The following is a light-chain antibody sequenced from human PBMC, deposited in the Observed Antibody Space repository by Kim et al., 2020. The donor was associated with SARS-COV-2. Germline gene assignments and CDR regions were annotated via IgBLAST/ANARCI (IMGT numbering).Light chain of an antibody. J-gene: IGKJ5*01. V-gene: IGKV1-39*01. Sequence: DIQMTQSPSSLTASVGDRVTITCRASQSISSYLNWYQKKPGKAPKLLIYAASSLQSGVPSRFSGSGSGTVFTLTISSLQPGDFATYYCQQSYSTPRTFGQGTRLEIK. CDR1: QSISSY. CDR2: AAS. CDR3: QQSYSTPRT.